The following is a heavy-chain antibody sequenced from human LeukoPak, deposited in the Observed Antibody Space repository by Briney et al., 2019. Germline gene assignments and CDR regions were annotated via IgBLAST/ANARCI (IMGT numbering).Heavy chain of an antibody. CDR2: INSDGSST. Sequence: TGGSLRLSCAASGFTFSSFWMHWVRQAPGKGLVWVSRINSDGSSTSYADSVKGRFTTSRDNAKNTVYLQMNSLRVEDTAVYYCVVPGSPFDYGGQGTLVTVSS. CDR3: VVPGSPFDY. CDR1: GFTFSSFW. D-gene: IGHD1-26*01. J-gene: IGHJ4*02. V-gene: IGHV3-74*01.